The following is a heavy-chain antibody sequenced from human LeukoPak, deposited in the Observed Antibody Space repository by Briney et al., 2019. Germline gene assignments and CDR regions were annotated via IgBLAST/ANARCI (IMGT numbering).Heavy chain of an antibody. CDR3: ARDTLKYCSSTSCRNWFDP. Sequence: GASVKVSYKASGYTFTSYGISWVRQAPGQGLEWMGWISAYNGNTNYAQKLQGRVTMTTDTSTSTAYMELRSLRSDDTAVYYCARDTLKYCSSTSCRNWFDPWGQGTLVTVSS. CDR2: ISAYNGNT. V-gene: IGHV1-18*01. D-gene: IGHD2-2*01. J-gene: IGHJ5*02. CDR1: GYTFTSYG.